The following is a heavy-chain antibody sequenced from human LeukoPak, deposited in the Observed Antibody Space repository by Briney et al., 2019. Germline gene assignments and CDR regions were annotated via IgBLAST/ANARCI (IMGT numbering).Heavy chain of an antibody. J-gene: IGHJ5*02. V-gene: IGHV4-59*11. CDR2: IYYSGST. D-gene: IGHD5-18*01. CDR1: GVSISSHY. Sequence: SETLSLTCTGSGVSISSHYWSWIRQPPGKGLEWIGDIYYSGSTNYNPSLKSRVTISVDTSKNQFSLKLSSVTAADTAVYYCARVTGIQLWLSFDPWGQGTLVTVSS. CDR3: ARVTGIQLWLSFDP.